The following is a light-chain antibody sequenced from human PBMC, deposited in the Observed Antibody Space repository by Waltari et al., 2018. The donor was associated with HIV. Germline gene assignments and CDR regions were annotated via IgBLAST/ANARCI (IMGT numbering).Light chain of an antibody. CDR1: QDITNL. CDR3: QQYASVPPIT. Sequence: DIRMSQSPSSLSASVGDRVTIVCQASQDITNLLNWYQQKPGTAPKLLISDASNLEKGVPSRFSGSGSGSTFRFTIATLQPEDVDTYYCQQYASVPPITFGQGTRVEIK. J-gene: IGKJ5*01. V-gene: IGKV1-33*01. CDR2: DAS.